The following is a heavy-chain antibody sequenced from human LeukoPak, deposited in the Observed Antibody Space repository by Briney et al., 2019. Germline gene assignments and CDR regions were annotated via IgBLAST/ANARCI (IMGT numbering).Heavy chain of an antibody. CDR2: IHPSGGST. CDR3: ARVLADAGTGY. V-gene: IGHV1-46*01. D-gene: IGHD6-13*01. CDR1: GYTFTDYY. J-gene: IGHJ4*02. Sequence: ASVKVSCKASGYTFTDYYIHWVRQAPGQGLEWMGIIHPSGGSTTYAQKFQGRVTVTSDTSTSTVYMELSSLRSEDTAVHYCARVLADAGTGYWGQGTLVTVSS.